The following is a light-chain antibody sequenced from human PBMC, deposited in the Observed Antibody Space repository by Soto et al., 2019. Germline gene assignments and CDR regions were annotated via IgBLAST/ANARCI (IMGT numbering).Light chain of an antibody. V-gene: IGLV2-8*01. Sequence: QSALTQPPSASGSPGQSVTISCTGTSSDVGGYNYVSWYQQHPGKAPKVILYAVNKWPSGVPDRFSGSKSGNTASLTVSGLQTEDEADYYCSSYSGSNTLVFGSGTKLTVL. J-gene: IGLJ1*01. CDR1: SSDVGGYNY. CDR3: SSYSGSNTLV. CDR2: AVN.